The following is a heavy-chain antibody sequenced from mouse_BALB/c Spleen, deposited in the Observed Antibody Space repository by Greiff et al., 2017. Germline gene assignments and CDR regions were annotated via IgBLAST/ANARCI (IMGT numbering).Heavy chain of an antibody. D-gene: IGHD1-1*01. CDR1: GYAFSSSW. CDR3: ASYGSSSYYFDY. Sequence: QVQLKQSGPELVKPGASVKISCKASGYAFSSSWMNWVKQRPGQGLEWIGRIYPGDGDTNYNGKFKGKATLTADKSSSTAYMQLSSLTSVDSAVYFCASYGSSSYYFDYWGQGTTLTVSS. CDR2: IYPGDGDT. J-gene: IGHJ2*01. V-gene: IGHV1-82*01.